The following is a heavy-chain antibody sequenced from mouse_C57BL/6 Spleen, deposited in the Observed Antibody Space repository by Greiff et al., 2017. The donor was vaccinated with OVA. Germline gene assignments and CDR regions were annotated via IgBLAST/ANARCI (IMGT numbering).Heavy chain of an antibody. D-gene: IGHD1-1*01. CDR1: GYTFTSYW. J-gene: IGHJ1*03. CDR2: IDPSDSET. Sequence: QVQLQQPGAELVRPGSSVKLSCKASGYTFTSYWMHWVKQRPIQGLEWIGNIDPSDSETHYNQKFKDKATLTVDKSSSTAYMQLSSLTSEDSAVYYCARSDYYGSSPLGYFDVWGTGTTVTVSS. V-gene: IGHV1-52*01. CDR3: ARSDYYGSSPLGYFDV.